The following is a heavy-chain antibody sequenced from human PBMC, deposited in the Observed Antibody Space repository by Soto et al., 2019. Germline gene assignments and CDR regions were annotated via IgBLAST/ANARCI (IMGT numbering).Heavy chain of an antibody. J-gene: IGHJ4*02. D-gene: IGHD3-9*01. CDR3: AKDDTYYDILTGYYTGRGFDY. CDR1: GFTSSSYA. CDR2: ISGSGGST. V-gene: IGHV3-23*01. Sequence: GGSLRLSCAASGFTSSSYAMSWVRQAPGKGLEWVSAISGSGGSTYYADSVKGRFTISRDNSKNTLYLQMNSLRAEDTAVYYCAKDDTYYDILTGYYTGRGFDYWGQGTLVTVSS.